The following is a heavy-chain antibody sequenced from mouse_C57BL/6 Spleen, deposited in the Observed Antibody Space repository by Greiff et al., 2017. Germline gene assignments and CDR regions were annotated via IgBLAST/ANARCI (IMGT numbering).Heavy chain of an antibody. CDR1: GYAFSSSW. J-gene: IGHJ4*01. CDR3: AREGYYSSSPPYAMDY. V-gene: IGHV1-82*01. D-gene: IGHD1-1*01. Sequence: QVQLKESGPELVKPGASVKISCKASGYAFSSSWMNWVKQRPGKGLEWIGRIYPGDGDTNYNGKFKGKATLTADKSSSTAYMQLSSLTSEDSAVYFCAREGYYSSSPPYAMDYWGQGTSVTVSS. CDR2: IYPGDGDT.